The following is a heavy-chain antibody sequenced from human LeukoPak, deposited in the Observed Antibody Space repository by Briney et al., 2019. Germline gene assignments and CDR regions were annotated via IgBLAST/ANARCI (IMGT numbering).Heavy chain of an antibody. J-gene: IGHJ3*02. CDR2: IWYDGSNK. CDR1: GFTFSSYG. Sequence: GRSLRLSCAASGFTFSSYGMQWVRQAPGKGLEWVAVIWYDGSNKYYADSVKGRFTISRDNSKNTLYLQMNSLRAEETAVYYCARDGSQYHYGDYYYDAFDIWGQGTMVTVS. V-gene: IGHV3-33*01. CDR3: ARDGSQYHYGDYYYDAFDI. D-gene: IGHD4-17*01.